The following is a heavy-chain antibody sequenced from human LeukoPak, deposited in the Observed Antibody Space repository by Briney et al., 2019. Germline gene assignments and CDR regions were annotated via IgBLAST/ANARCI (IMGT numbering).Heavy chain of an antibody. Sequence: GESLKIYCRGSGYIFTTYWITWVRQMPGKGLEWMGRIDPSDSYTNYSPSFQGHVTISADKSIITAYLQWSSLKASDTAMYYCARSRGSGWYDYWGQGTLVAVSS. J-gene: IGHJ4*02. CDR1: GYIFTTYW. D-gene: IGHD6-19*01. CDR2: IDPSDSYT. V-gene: IGHV5-10-1*01. CDR3: ARSRGSGWYDY.